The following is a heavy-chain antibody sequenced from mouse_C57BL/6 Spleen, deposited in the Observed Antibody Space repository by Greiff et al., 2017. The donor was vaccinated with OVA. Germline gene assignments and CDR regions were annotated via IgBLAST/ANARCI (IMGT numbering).Heavy chain of an antibody. CDR2: IWSDGST. V-gene: IGHV2-6-1*01. CDR1: GFSLTSYG. CDR3: ARQREDDYDGGAWFAY. J-gene: IGHJ3*01. D-gene: IGHD2-4*01. Sequence: QVQLKESGPGLVAPSQRLSITCTVSGFSLTSYGVHWVRQPPGKGLEWLVVIWSDGSTTYNSALKSRLSISKDNSKSQVFLKMNSLQTDDTAMYYCARQREDDYDGGAWFAYWGQGTLVTVSA.